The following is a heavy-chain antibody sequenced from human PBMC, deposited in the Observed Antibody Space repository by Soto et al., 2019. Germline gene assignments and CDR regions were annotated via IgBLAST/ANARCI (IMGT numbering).Heavy chain of an antibody. CDR3: AREELGIWGDAFDI. CDR1: GDSVSSNSAA. V-gene: IGHV6-1*01. CDR2: TYYRSKWYN. D-gene: IGHD7-27*01. Sequence: PSQTLSLTCAISGDSVSSNSAAWNRIRQSPSRGLEWLGRTYYRSKWYNDYAVSVKSRITINPDTSKNQFSLQLNSVTPEDTAVYYCAREELGIWGDAFDIWGQGTMVTVSS. J-gene: IGHJ3*02.